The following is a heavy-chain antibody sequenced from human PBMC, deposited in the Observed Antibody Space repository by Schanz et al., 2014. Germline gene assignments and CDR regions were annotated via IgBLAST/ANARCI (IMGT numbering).Heavy chain of an antibody. V-gene: IGHV3-9*01. CDR3: ANDLEGYCDTMTCPIQAFDI. Sequence: EVQLVESGGGLVQPGRSLRLSCAASGFTFDDYAMHWVRQAPGKGLEYVSGISWHSGTAVYADSVKGRFTISRDNAKNSLYLQMTSMRAEDPALYYCANDLEGYCDTMTCPIQAFDIWGQGTMVTVSS. CDR1: GFTFDDYA. CDR2: ISWHSGTA. D-gene: IGHD2-15*01. J-gene: IGHJ3*02.